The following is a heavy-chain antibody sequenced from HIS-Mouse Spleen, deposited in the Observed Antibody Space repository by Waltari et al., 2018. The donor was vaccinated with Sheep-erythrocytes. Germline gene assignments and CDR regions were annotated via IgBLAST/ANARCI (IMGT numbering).Heavy chain of an antibody. CDR1: GYTLTELS. J-gene: IGHJ4*02. V-gene: IGHV1-24*01. CDR3: ATSEHGGNYFDY. CDR2: FDTEDGET. Sequence: QVQLVQSGAEVKKPGASVKVSCKVSGYTLTELSMHWVRQAPGKGLEWMGGFDTEDGETIYEQKFQGRVTMTEDTSTDTAYMELSSLRSEDTAVYYCATSEHGGNYFDYWGQGTLVTVSS. D-gene: IGHD2-15*01.